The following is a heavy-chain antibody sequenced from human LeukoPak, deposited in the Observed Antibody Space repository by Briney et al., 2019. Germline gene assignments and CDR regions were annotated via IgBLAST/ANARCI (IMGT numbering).Heavy chain of an antibody. V-gene: IGHV1-18*01. CDR1: GYTFTSYG. Sequence: ASVKVSCKASGYTFTSYGISWVRQAPGQGLEWMGWISAYNGNTNYAQKLQGRVTMTTDTSTSTDYTELRSLRSDDTAVYYCARFQLITVNYFDYWGQGTLVTVSS. J-gene: IGHJ4*02. CDR2: ISAYNGNT. D-gene: IGHD2-2*01. CDR3: ARFQLITVNYFDY.